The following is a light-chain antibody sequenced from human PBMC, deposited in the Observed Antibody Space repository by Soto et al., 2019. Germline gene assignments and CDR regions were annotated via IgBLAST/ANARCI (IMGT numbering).Light chain of an antibody. CDR3: AAWDDSLIGPV. V-gene: IGLV1-44*01. J-gene: IGLJ7*01. CDR2: INN. CDR1: SSNIGSNS. Sequence: QSVLTQPPSASGTPGKRVTISCSGSSSNIGSNSVIWYQHLPGAAPNVLMYINNQRPSGVPDRFSGSKSGTSASLAISGLQSEDEADYFCAAWDDSLIGPVFGGGTQLTVL.